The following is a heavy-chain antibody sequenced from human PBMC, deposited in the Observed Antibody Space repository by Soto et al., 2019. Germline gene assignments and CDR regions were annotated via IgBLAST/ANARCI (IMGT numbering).Heavy chain of an antibody. D-gene: IGHD5-18*01. CDR3: ARDRKDTAMVHLYGMDV. CDR2: INPSGGST. Sequence: WASVKVSCKASGYTFTSYYMHWVRQAPGQGLEWMGIINPSGGSTSYAQKFQGRVTMTRDTSTSTVYMELSSLRSEDTAVYYCARDRKDTAMVHLYGMDVWGQGTTVTVSS. J-gene: IGHJ6*02. CDR1: GYTFTSYY. V-gene: IGHV1-46*01.